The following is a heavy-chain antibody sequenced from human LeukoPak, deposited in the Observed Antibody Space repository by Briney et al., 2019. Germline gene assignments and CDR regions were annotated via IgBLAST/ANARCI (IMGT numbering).Heavy chain of an antibody. CDR1: GDSISSYY. J-gene: IGHJ6*03. Sequence: PSETLSLTCTVSGDSISSYYWSWIRQPAGKGLEWIGRIYNSGSTNYNPSLKSRVTMSVDTSKNQFSLRLSSVSAADTAVYYCARTKSGYYFMDVWGKGTTVTVSS. CDR3: ARTKSGYYFMDV. CDR2: IYNSGST. V-gene: IGHV4-4*07. D-gene: IGHD7-27*01.